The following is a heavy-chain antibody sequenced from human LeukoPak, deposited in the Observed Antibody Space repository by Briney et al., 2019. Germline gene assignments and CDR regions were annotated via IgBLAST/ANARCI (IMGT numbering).Heavy chain of an antibody. D-gene: IGHD6-13*01. Sequence: PGGSLRLSCAASGFAFSSYAMSWVRQAPGKGLEWVSAISGSGGSTYYADSVKGRFTISRDNSKNTLYLQMNSLRAEDTAVYYCAKDGSSWPQFDYWGQGTLVTVSS. J-gene: IGHJ4*02. CDR3: AKDGSSWPQFDY. CDR2: ISGSGGST. V-gene: IGHV3-23*01. CDR1: GFAFSSYA.